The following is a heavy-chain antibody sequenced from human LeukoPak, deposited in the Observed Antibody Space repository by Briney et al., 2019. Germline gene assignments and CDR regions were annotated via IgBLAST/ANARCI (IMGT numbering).Heavy chain of an antibody. J-gene: IGHJ4*02. CDR3: ARDSQSVVAADY. CDR1: GYSISSGYY. CDR2: IYHSGST. Sequence: SETLSLTCAVSGYSISSGYYLGWIRQPPGKGLEWIGSIYHSGSTYYNPSLKSRVTISVDTSKDQFSLKVSSVTAADTAVYYCARDSQSVVAADYWGQGTLVTVSS. D-gene: IGHD2-15*01. V-gene: IGHV4-38-2*02.